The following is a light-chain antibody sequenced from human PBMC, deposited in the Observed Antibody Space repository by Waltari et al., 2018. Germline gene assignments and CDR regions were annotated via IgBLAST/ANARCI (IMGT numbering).Light chain of an antibody. Sequence: DILMTQSPSTLSASVGDRVTITCRASQSISGWLAWYQQQPGKAPKILISDVSSLESGVPSRFGGSGSGTKFTLTISSLQPDDFATYYCQHYSSYLVTFGEGTKVEI. CDR2: DVS. CDR1: QSISGW. V-gene: IGKV1-5*01. CDR3: QHYSSYLVT. J-gene: IGKJ4*01.